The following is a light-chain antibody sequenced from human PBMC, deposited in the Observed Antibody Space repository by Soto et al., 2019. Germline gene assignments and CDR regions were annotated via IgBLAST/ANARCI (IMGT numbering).Light chain of an antibody. CDR2: GAS. CDR3: QQYGSSPWT. CDR1: QRVSSPY. J-gene: IGKJ1*01. Sequence: EIVLTQSPDTLSLSVGKRATLSCRASQRVSSPYLAWYQQKPGQAPRLLIYGASSRATGIPDRFSGSGSGTDFTLTISRLEPEDFAVYYCQQYGSSPWTFGQGTKVDI. V-gene: IGKV3-20*01.